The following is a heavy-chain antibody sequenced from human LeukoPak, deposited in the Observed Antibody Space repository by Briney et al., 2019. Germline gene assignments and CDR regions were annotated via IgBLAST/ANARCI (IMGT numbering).Heavy chain of an antibody. CDR3: ARIGYSYRDDS. V-gene: IGHV4-59*01. D-gene: IGHD5-18*01. CDR2: VYHSGST. CDR1: GGSISTYY. J-gene: IGHJ4*02. Sequence: SETLSLTCTVSGGSISTYYWSWMRQPPGKGLEWIGYVYHSGSTNYNPSLKSRVTISVDTSKNQFSLKVSSLTAADTAVYYCARIGYSYRDDSWGQGTPVTVSS.